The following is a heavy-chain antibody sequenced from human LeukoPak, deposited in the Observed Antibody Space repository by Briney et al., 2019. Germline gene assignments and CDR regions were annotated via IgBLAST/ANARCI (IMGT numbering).Heavy chain of an antibody. D-gene: IGHD3-10*01. V-gene: IGHV4-59*08. J-gene: IGHJ3*02. Sequence: SETLSLTCTVSGGSISNYYWNWIRQPPGKGLEWIGYVSYSGSTNYNPSLKSRVTISLYTSKNQFSLKLSSVTAADTAVYYCARRTGGPGSYWPPDIWGQGTMVTVSS. CDR3: ARRTGGPGSYWPPDI. CDR1: GGSISNYY. CDR2: VSYSGST.